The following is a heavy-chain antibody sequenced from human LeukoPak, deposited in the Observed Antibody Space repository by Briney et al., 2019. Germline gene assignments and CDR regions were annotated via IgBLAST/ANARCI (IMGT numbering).Heavy chain of an antibody. J-gene: IGHJ3*02. D-gene: IGHD6-19*01. CDR2: IYPGDSDT. V-gene: IGHV5-51*01. CDR3: ATFGAVAGTHDAFDI. CDR1: GYSFTSCW. Sequence: GESLKISCKGSGYSFTSCWIGWVRQMPGKGLEWMGIIYPGDSDTRYSPSFQGQVTISADKSISTAYLQWSSLKASDTAMYYCATFGAVAGTHDAFDIWGQGTMVTVSS.